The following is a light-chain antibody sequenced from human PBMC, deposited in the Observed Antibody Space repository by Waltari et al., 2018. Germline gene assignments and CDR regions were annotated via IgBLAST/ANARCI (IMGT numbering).Light chain of an antibody. J-gene: IGLJ1*01. CDR2: DVN. V-gene: IGLV2-11*01. CDR1: SSDVGGDNF. CDR3: CSYAATYTSPYV. Sequence: QSALPQPRSLSGSPGQSVAISCTGTSSDVGGDNFVSWYQQHPGKAPKLMIYDVNKRPSVVPDRFSGSKSGNTASLTISGLQAEDEADYYCCSYAATYTSPYVFGTGTKVTVL.